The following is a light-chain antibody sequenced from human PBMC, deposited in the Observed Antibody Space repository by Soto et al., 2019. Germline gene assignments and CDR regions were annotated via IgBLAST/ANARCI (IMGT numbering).Light chain of an antibody. Sequence: QSVLTQVASVSGSPGQSITISCTGTSSDVGTFNLVSWYQQHPGKAPRLMIYEVIKRPSGVSNRFSGSKSGNTASLTISGLQAEDEADYYCCSYAGISVYVFGTGTKVTV. J-gene: IGLJ1*01. CDR2: EVI. V-gene: IGLV2-23*02. CDR3: CSYAGISVYV. CDR1: SSDVGTFNL.